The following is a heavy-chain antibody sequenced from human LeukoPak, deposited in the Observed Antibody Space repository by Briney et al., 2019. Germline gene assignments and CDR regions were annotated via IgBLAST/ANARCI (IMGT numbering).Heavy chain of an antibody. CDR2: IYTSGST. CDR3: ARASYSYDINGWVPFDY. CDR1: GNSISSGDNY. J-gene: IGHJ4*02. V-gene: IGHV4-61*02. D-gene: IGHD3-22*01. Sequence: PSQTLSLTCTVSGNSISSGDNYWSWSRQPGGKGLEWSGRIYTSGSTNYNPSRKSRVTISGDTSKNQFSLRLTSVTAAHTAVYYCARASYSYDINGWVPFDYWGQGTLVTVSS.